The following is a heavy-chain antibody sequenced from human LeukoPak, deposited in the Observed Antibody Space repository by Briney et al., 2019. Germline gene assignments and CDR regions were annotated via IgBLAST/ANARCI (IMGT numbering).Heavy chain of an antibody. CDR3: ARVRPPRYCSGGSCARTGNWFDP. J-gene: IGHJ5*02. CDR2: MNPNSGNT. D-gene: IGHD2-15*01. Sequence: ASVNVSCKASGYTFTSYDINWVRQATGQGLEWMGWMNPNSGNTGYAQKFQGRVTITRNTSISTAYMELSSLRSEDTAVYYCARVRPPRYCSGGSCARTGNWFDPWGQGTLVTVSS. CDR1: GYTFTSYD. V-gene: IGHV1-8*01.